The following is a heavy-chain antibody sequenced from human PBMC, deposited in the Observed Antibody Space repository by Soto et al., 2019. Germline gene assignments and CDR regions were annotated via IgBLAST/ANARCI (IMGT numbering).Heavy chain of an antibody. D-gene: IGHD1-26*01. CDR3: ARVDSAAGY. Sequence: SGPTLVNPTQTLTLTCTVSGFSLSTSGVRVSWIRQPPGKALEWLARIDWDDDKFYSTSLRTRLAVSKDTSKNQVVLTMTNMDPVDTATYYSARVDSAAGYWGQGTLVTVSS. CDR1: GFSLSTSGVR. CDR2: IDWDDDK. V-gene: IGHV2-70*04. J-gene: IGHJ4*02.